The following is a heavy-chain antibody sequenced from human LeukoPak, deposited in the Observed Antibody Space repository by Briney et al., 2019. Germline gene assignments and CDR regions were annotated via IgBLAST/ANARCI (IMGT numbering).Heavy chain of an antibody. CDR1: GFTFSSYW. D-gene: IGHD4-17*01. Sequence: GGSLRLSCAASGFTFSSYWMSWVRQAPGKGLEWVGRTRNKANSYTTEYAASVKGRFTISRDDSKNSLYLQMNSLKTEDTAVYYCARERVVSTVTTFSYAFGIWGQGTMVTVSS. CDR2: TRNKANSYTT. J-gene: IGHJ3*02. CDR3: ARERVVSTVTTFSYAFGI. V-gene: IGHV3-72*01.